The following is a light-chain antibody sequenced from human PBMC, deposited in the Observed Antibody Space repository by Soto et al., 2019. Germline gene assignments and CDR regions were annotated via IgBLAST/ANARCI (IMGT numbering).Light chain of an antibody. Sequence: DIQMTQSPSTLSGSVGDRVTITCRASKSISTYLNWYQQKPGKAPKLLIYDASSLESGVPSRFSGSGSGTEFTLTISSLQPDDFATYYCQQYNSYSITFGQGTRLEIK. J-gene: IGKJ5*01. CDR1: KSISTY. V-gene: IGKV1-5*01. CDR2: DAS. CDR3: QQYNSYSIT.